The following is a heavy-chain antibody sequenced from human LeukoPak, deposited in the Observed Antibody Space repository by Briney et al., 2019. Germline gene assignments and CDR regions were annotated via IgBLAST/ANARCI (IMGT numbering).Heavy chain of an antibody. D-gene: IGHD4-17*01. V-gene: IGHV3-48*04. CDR1: GFTFSRFS. CDR2: ISSSSGTI. Sequence: GGSLRLSCAASGFTFSRFSMNWVRQAPGKGLEWVSYISSSSGTIYYADSVKGRFTISRDNAKNSLYLQMNSLRAEDTAVYYCARVDYGDYAGEDYWGQGTLVTVSS. CDR3: ARVDYGDYAGEDY. J-gene: IGHJ4*02.